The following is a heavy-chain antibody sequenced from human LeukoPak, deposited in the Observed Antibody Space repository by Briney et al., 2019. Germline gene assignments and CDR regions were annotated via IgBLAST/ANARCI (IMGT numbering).Heavy chain of an antibody. Sequence: SVKVSCKASGGTFRSYAISWVRQAPRQGLEWMGGIIPIFGTANYAQKFQGRVTITTDESTSTAYMELSSLRSEDTAVYYCARDVSYGDYDVPVFDYWGQGTLVTVSS. V-gene: IGHV1-69*05. CDR1: GGTFRSYA. CDR3: ARDVSYGDYDVPVFDY. CDR2: IIPIFGTA. D-gene: IGHD4-17*01. J-gene: IGHJ4*02.